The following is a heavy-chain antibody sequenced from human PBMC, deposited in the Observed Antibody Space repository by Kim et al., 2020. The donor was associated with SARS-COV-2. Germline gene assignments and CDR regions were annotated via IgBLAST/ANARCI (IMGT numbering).Heavy chain of an antibody. CDR2: INHSGST. V-gene: IGHV4-34*01. Sequence: SETLSLTCAVYVDSFRDYFWTWIRQSPGKGLEWIGEINHSGSTKYNPSLKSRVTLSVDTSKNQFSLKLRSVSAADTAVYYCARGSRYCTGGSCWGGMDVWGQGTPVTVSS. CDR1: VDSFRDYF. CDR3: ARGSRYCTGGSCWGGMDV. D-gene: IGHD2-15*01. J-gene: IGHJ6*02.